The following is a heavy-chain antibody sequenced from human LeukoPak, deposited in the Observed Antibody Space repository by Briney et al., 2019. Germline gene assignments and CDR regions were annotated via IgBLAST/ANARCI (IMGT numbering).Heavy chain of an antibody. CDR3: ARSYSSRWGAFDI. CDR2: IYYSGST. Sequence: SETLSLTCTVSGGSISSYYWSWIRQPPGKGLEWIGYIYYSGSTNYNPSLKSRVTISVDTSKNQFSLKLSSVTAADTAVYYCARSYSSRWGAFDIWGPGTMVTVSS. J-gene: IGHJ3*02. D-gene: IGHD6-13*01. CDR1: GGSISSYY. V-gene: IGHV4-59*08.